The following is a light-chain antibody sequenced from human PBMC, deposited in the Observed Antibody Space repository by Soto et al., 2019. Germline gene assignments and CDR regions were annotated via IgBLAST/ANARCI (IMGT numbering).Light chain of an antibody. CDR1: SSDVGGYNY. Sequence: QSVLTQPASVSGSPGQSITISCTGTSSDVGGYNYVSWYQQHPGKGPKLMIYEVSNRPSGVSNRFSGSKSGNTATLTISGLQAEDEADYYCSSYTSTSTRVFGTGNKATV. V-gene: IGLV2-14*03. CDR3: SSYTSTSTRV. J-gene: IGLJ1*01. CDR2: EVS.